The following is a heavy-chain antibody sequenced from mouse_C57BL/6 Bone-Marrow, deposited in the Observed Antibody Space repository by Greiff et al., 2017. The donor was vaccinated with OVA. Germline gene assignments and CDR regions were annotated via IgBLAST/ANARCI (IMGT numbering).Heavy chain of an antibody. V-gene: IGHV1-42*01. J-gene: IGHJ3*01. CDR1: GYSFTGYY. Sequence: EVKLQESGPELVKPGASVKISCKASGYSFTGYYMNWVKQSPEKSLEWIGEINPSTGGTTYNQKFKAKATLTVDKSSSTAYMQLKSLTSEDSAVYSCAANYGVFAYWGQGTLVTVSA. CDR2: INPSTGGT. D-gene: IGHD1-1*01. CDR3: AANYGVFAY.